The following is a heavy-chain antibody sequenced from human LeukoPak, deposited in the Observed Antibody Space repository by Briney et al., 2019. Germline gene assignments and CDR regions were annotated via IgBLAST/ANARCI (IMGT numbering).Heavy chain of an antibody. CDR1: GFTFSSYG. J-gene: IGHJ4*02. CDR3: VKVAPSDYYDTTGYWGDH. D-gene: IGHD3-22*01. CDR2: MNGNGGRI. Sequence: GGSLRLSCAASGFTFSSYGMAWVRQAPGKGLEWVSGMNGNGGRIYYADSVKGRFTISRDNSKNTLYLQMNSLRAEDTAVYYCVKVAPSDYYDTTGYWGDHWGQGTLVTVSS. V-gene: IGHV3-23*01.